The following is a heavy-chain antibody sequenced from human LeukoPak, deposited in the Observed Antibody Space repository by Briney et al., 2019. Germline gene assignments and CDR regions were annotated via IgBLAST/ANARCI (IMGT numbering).Heavy chain of an antibody. V-gene: IGHV1-2*06. Sequence: ASVKVSCKASGYTFTGYYMHWVRQAPGQGLGWMGRINPNSGGTNYAQKFQGRVTMTRDTSISTAYMELSRLRSDDTAVYYCASDDFWSGSAVYWGQGTLVTVSS. CDR2: INPNSGGT. CDR3: ASDDFWSGSAVY. CDR1: GYTFTGYY. D-gene: IGHD3-3*01. J-gene: IGHJ4*02.